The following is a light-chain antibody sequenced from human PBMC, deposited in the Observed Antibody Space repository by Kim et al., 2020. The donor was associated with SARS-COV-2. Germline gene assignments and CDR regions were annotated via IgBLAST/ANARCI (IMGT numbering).Light chain of an antibody. CDR1: SSDVGGYNY. CDR2: DVT. J-gene: IGLJ1*01. Sequence: QSALTQPASVSGSPGRSITISCTGTSSDVGGYNYVSWYQQHPGKAPKLMIYDVTKRPSGVSNRFSGSKSGNTASLTISGLQAEDEADYYGSSYTSSSSYVFGTGTKVTVL. CDR3: SSYTSSSSYV. V-gene: IGLV2-14*03.